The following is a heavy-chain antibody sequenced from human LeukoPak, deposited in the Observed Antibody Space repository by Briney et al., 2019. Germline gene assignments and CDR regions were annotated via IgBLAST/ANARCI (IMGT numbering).Heavy chain of an antibody. D-gene: IGHD4-17*01. V-gene: IGHV3-23*05. CDR3: AAAVTTGRAEHY. CDR1: GFTFSSYA. CDR2: ISKSGNNT. J-gene: IGHJ4*02. Sequence: GGSLRLSCAASGFTFSSYAMTWVRQAPGKGLEWVSGISKSGNNTYYADSVAGRLTISRDNSKNTLYLQMNSLRADDTAVYYCAAAVTTGRAEHYWGQGTLVTVSS.